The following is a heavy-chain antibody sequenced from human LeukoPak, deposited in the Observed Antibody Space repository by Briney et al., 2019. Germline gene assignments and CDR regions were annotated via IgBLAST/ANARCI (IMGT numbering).Heavy chain of an antibody. D-gene: IGHD6-13*01. J-gene: IGHJ4*02. CDR3: AKDVVGYSSSWYWVY. CDR1: GFTFNNYG. V-gene: IGHV3-30*02. Sequence: GGSLRLSCAASGFTFNNYGIHWVRQAPGTGLEWVAFIRYDGSNKYYADSVKGRFTISRDNSKNTLYLQMNSLRAEDTAVYYCAKDVVGYSSSWYWVYWGQGTLVTVSS. CDR2: IRYDGSNK.